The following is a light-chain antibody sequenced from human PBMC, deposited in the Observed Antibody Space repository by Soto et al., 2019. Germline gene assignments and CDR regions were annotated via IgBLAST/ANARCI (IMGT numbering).Light chain of an antibody. Sequence: DIQMTQSPSFVSASIGDRATITCQASQDLGRRLAWLQQNPGQAPRLLTQTVSTLQVGVPARFSGSGAGTEFTLIISSLDPDDFVTYYCLQVANSPLTFGEGTKVDLK. CDR1: QDLGRR. J-gene: IGKJ1*01. CDR2: TVS. CDR3: LQVANSPLT. V-gene: IGKV1-12*01.